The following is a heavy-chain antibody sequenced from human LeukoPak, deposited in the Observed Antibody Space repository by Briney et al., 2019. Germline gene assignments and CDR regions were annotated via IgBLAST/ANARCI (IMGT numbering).Heavy chain of an antibody. CDR2: MNPNSGNT. CDR3: ARGDSVPGIAVDYYMDV. Sequence: ASVKVSCKASGYTFTSYDINWVRQATGQGLEWMGWMNPNSGNTGYAQKFQGRVTMTRNTSISTAYMELSSLRSEDTAVYYCARGDSVPGIAVDYYMDVWGKGTTVTVSS. V-gene: IGHV1-8*01. J-gene: IGHJ6*03. D-gene: IGHD6-19*01. CDR1: GYTFTSYD.